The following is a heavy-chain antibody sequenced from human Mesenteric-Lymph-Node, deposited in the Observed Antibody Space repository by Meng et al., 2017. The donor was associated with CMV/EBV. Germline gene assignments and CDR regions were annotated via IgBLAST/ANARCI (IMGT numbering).Heavy chain of an antibody. J-gene: IGHJ4*02. CDR1: GFTFSSYA. CDR3: ATDTAMVRGY. Sequence: GESLKISCAASGFTFSSYAMHWVRQAPGKGLEWVAFTRFDGSNKYYADSVKGRFTISRDISKNAVYLQVNSLRAEDTAVYYCATDTAMVRGYWGQGTLVTVSS. CDR2: TRFDGSNK. V-gene: IGHV3-30*02. D-gene: IGHD5-18*01.